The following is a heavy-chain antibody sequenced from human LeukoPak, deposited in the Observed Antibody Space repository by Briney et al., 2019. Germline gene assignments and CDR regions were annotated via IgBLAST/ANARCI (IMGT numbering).Heavy chain of an antibody. Sequence: GESLKLSCKGSGYSFTSYWIGWVRQVPGKGLEWMGIIYPGDSDTRYSPSFQGQVTISADKSISTAYLQWSSLKASDTAMYYCARRLIKIFGVVYFDYWGQGTLVTVSS. CDR1: GYSFTSYW. CDR3: ARRLIKIFGVVYFDY. V-gene: IGHV5-51*01. D-gene: IGHD3-3*01. CDR2: IYPGDSDT. J-gene: IGHJ4*02.